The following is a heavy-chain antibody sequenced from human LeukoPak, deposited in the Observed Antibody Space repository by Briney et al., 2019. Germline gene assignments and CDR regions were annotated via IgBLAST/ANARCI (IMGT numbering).Heavy chain of an antibody. CDR2: INHSGST. D-gene: IGHD1-26*01. CDR1: GGSFSGYY. V-gene: IGHV4-34*01. CDR3: ARRMRVRVGALDY. J-gene: IGHJ4*02. Sequence: SETLSLTCAVYGGSFSGYYWSWIRQPPGKGLEWIGEINHSGSTNYNPSLKSRVTISVDTSKNQFSLKLSSVTAADTAVYYCARRMRVRVGALDYWGQGTLVTVSS.